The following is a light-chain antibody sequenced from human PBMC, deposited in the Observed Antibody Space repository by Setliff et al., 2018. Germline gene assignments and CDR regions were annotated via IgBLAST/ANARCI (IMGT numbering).Light chain of an antibody. CDR2: EVS. Sequence: HSFLAHPPSASGSPGQSVTISCTRTSSDVGGINHVSWYQQHPGKAPRLMIFEVSKRPSGVPDRFSGSKSGNTASLTVSGLQAEDEADYYCSSYAGKYIYVFGTGNKVTVL. CDR3: SSYAGKYIYV. CDR1: SSDVGGINH. V-gene: IGLV2-8*01. J-gene: IGLJ1*01.